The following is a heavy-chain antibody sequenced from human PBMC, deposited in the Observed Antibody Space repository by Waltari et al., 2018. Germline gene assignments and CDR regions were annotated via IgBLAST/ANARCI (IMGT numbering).Heavy chain of an antibody. Sequence: QVQLQESGPGLVKPSETLSLTCTVSGGSISSYYWSWIRQPPGKGLEWIGYIYYSGSTNYNPSLKSRVTISVDTSKNQFSLKLSSVTAADTAVYYCARGGDLWFGEFLDYWGQGTLVTVSS. CDR3: ARGGDLWFGEFLDY. CDR1: GGSISSYY. J-gene: IGHJ4*02. V-gene: IGHV4-59*01. CDR2: IYYSGST. D-gene: IGHD3-10*01.